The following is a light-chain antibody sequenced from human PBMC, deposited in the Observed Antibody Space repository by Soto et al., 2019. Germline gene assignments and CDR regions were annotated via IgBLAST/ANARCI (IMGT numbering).Light chain of an antibody. CDR2: AAS. Sequence: EIVMTQSPATLSVSPGERATLSCRASQSVGSSYLAWYPPTPGKAPRVXIYAASRRDTGIPELFRCSGAGTECTRAISRLEPEDVSVDYCQQYGSSTWTFGQGTKVDIK. CDR3: QQYGSSTWT. J-gene: IGKJ1*01. CDR1: QSVGSSY. V-gene: IGKV3-20*01.